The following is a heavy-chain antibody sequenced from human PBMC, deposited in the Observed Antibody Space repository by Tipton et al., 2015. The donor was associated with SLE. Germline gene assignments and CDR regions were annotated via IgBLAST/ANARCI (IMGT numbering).Heavy chain of an antibody. D-gene: IGHD3-10*01. J-gene: IGHJ6*03. CDR1: GGSISSGSSY. CDR3: AREEVRGANYYYYYMDV. Sequence: TLSLTCTVSGGSISSGSSYWNWIRQPAGKGLEWIGRIYTRGSMNYNLSLKSRVTISLDTSKNQFSLTLSSVTAADTAVYYCAREEVRGANYYYYYMDVWGKGTTVTISS. V-gene: IGHV4-61*02. CDR2: IYTRGSM.